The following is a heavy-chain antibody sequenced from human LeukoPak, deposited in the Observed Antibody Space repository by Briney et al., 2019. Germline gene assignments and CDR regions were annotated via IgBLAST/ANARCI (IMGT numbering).Heavy chain of an antibody. D-gene: IGHD3-10*01. CDR1: GYTFTSYD. Sequence: ASVKVSCKASGYTFTSYDINWVRQATGRGLEWMGWMNPNSGNTGYAQKFQGRVTMTRNTSISTAYMELSSLRSEDTAVYYCARAYGSGSYSPPDYWGQGTLVTVSS. V-gene: IGHV1-8*01. CDR2: MNPNSGNT. CDR3: ARAYGSGSYSPPDY. J-gene: IGHJ4*02.